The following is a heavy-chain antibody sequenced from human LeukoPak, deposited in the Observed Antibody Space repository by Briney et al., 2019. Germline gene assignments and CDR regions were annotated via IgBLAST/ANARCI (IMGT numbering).Heavy chain of an antibody. V-gene: IGHV3-48*03. CDR2: SSSSGSTI. CDR1: GFTVSSNY. CDR3: ARGSLHSAYGFDY. Sequence: GGSLRLSCAASGFTVSSNYMNWVRQAPGKGLEWVSHSSSSGSTIYYAGSVKGRFTIARDNAKNSVYLQMNSLRAEDTAVYYCARGSLHSAYGFDYWGQGTLVTVSS. J-gene: IGHJ4*02. D-gene: IGHD5-12*01.